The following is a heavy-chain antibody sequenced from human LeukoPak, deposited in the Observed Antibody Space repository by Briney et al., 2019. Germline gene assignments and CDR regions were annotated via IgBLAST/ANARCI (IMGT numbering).Heavy chain of an antibody. J-gene: IGHJ4*02. CDR2: ISGGGDIT. CDR1: GFTFANHA. CDR3: VREDTPATANY. D-gene: IGHD2-21*02. V-gene: IGHV3-23*01. Sequence: GGSLRLSCAASGFTFANHAMSWVRQTPGKGLEWVSAISGGGDITYYADSVTGRFTISRDNSKDTLFLQMHSLRPGDTAVYYCVREDTPATANYWGQGTLVTISS.